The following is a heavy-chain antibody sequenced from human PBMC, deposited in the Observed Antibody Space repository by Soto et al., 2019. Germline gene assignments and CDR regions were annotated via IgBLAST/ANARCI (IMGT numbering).Heavy chain of an antibody. J-gene: IGHJ5*02. D-gene: IGHD2-15*01. Sequence: QLQLQESGPGLVKPSETLSLTCTVSGGSISSSSYYWGWIRQPPGKGLEWIGSIYYSGSTYYNPSLKSRVTISVDTSKNQFSLKLSSVTAADTAVYYCARGGIVVVVAALYNWFDPWGQGTLVTVSS. CDR2: IYYSGST. CDR1: GGSISSSSYY. CDR3: ARGGIVVVVAALYNWFDP. V-gene: IGHV4-39*01.